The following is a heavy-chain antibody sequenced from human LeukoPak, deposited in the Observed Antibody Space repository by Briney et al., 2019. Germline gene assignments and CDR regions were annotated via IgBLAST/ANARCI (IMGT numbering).Heavy chain of an antibody. Sequence: GASVKISCKVSGYTFTYYYMHWLPQAPGKGLEWMGLVDPEDGETIYAEKFQGRVTITADTSTDTAYMELSSLRSEDTAVYYCATDKKYGIPYFDYWGQGTLVTVSS. CDR3: ATDKKYGIPYFDY. D-gene: IGHD5-18*01. CDR2: VDPEDGET. J-gene: IGHJ4*02. CDR1: GYTFTYYY. V-gene: IGHV1-69-2*01.